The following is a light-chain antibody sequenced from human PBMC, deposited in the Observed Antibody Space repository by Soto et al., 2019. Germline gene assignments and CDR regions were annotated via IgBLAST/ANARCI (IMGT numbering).Light chain of an antibody. Sequence: QSALTQPRSVSGSPGQSVTISCTGTSSDVGGYNYVSWYQQHPGKVPKVMIYDVNERPSGVPDRFSGSKSGNTASLTISGLQPEDEADYYCCSYAGDYSYVFGTGTKVTVL. CDR3: CSYAGDYSYV. J-gene: IGLJ1*01. V-gene: IGLV2-11*01. CDR2: DVN. CDR1: SSDVGGYNY.